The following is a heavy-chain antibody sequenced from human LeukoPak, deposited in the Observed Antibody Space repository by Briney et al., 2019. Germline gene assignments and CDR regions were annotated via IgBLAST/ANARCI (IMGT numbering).Heavy chain of an antibody. Sequence: SETLSLTCTVSGGSISSYYWSWIRQPPGKGLECIGYIYYSGDTNYNPSLKSRVTISVDTSKNQFSLKLSSVTAADTAVYYCARSQTDLDYYGSGSSPLNYFDYWGQGTLVTVSS. CDR2: IYYSGDT. D-gene: IGHD3-10*01. V-gene: IGHV4-59*08. CDR1: GGSISSYY. J-gene: IGHJ4*02. CDR3: ARSQTDLDYYGSGSSPLNYFDY.